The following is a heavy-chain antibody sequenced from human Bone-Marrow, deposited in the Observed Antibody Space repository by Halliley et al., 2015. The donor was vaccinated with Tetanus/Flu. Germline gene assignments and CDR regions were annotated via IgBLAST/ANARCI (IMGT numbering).Heavy chain of an antibody. J-gene: IGHJ6*02. D-gene: IGHD1-1*01. V-gene: IGHV1-18*01. CDR1: GYIFPNSG. CDR2: ITAYSGNT. CDR3: ARVYNFYFYHYGMDV. Sequence: QLVQSGPEVKEPGASVKVSCRTSGYIFPNSGLGWVRQAPGRGLEWVGWITAYSGNTHYAQSLQGRVTMTRDTSTSTAYMELRSLRSDDTAIYFCARVYNFYFYHYGMDVWGQGTLVTVSS.